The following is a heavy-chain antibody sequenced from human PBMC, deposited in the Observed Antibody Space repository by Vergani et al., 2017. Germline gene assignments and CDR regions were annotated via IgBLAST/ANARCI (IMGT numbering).Heavy chain of an antibody. Sequence: QVQLVQSGAEVKKPGSSVKVSCKTSGGTFKSNTFSWVRQAPGQGLEWMGGIIPIFGTADYAQDFQGRVTITADESTSTAYMELSSLRSEDTAVYYCARDLGVGMDVWGQGTTVTVSS. V-gene: IGHV1-69*01. CDR2: IIPIFGTA. CDR3: ARDLGVGMDV. J-gene: IGHJ6*02. CDR1: GGTFKSNT. D-gene: IGHD3-10*01.